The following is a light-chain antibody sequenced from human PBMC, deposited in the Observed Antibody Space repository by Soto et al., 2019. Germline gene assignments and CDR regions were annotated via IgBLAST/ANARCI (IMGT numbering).Light chain of an antibody. CDR2: GNS. V-gene: IGLV1-40*01. J-gene: IGLJ2*01. CDR1: TSNIGAGYD. Sequence: QSVLTQPPSVSGAPGQRVTISCTGSTSNIGAGYDVHWYQQLPGTVPKLLIYGNSNRPSGIPDRFSGSKSGTSASLAITGLQDEDEADYYCQSYDSSLTDVVFGGGTKLTVL. CDR3: QSYDSSLTDVV.